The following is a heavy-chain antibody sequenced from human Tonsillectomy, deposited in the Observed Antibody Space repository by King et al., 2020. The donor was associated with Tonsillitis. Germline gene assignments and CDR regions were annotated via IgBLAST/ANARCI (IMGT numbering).Heavy chain of an antibody. V-gene: IGHV3-30*02. D-gene: IGHD4-23*01. CDR3: SALDYGCNLYYFDY. CDR2: IRYDGSNK. Sequence: VQLVESGGGVVQPGGSLRLSCAASGFTFSSYGMQWVRQAPGKGLEWVAFIRYDGSNKYYIDSVKGRFTISRDNSKNTLYLQMNSLRVEDTAVYYCSALDYGCNLYYFDYWGQGPLVTVPS. J-gene: IGHJ4*02. CDR1: GFTFSSYG.